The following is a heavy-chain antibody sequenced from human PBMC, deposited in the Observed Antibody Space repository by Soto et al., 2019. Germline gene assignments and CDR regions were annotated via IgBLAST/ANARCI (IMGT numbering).Heavy chain of an antibody. J-gene: IGHJ4*02. Sequence: ASVKVSCKASGYTFTSYGISWVRQAPGQGLEWMGWISAYNGNTNYAQKLQGRVTMTTDTSTSTAYMELRSLRSDDTAVYYCARAYRMYYYDSSGYPDYWGQGTLVTVSS. V-gene: IGHV1-18*01. CDR2: ISAYNGNT. D-gene: IGHD3-22*01. CDR3: ARAYRMYYYDSSGYPDY. CDR1: GYTFTSYG.